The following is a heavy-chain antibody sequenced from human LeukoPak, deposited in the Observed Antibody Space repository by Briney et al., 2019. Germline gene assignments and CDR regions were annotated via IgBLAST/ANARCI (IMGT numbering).Heavy chain of an antibody. V-gene: IGHV4-34*01. J-gene: IGHJ4*02. D-gene: IGHD4-17*01. CDR1: AGSFSNYY. Sequence: SGTLSLTCAVYAGSFSNYYWSWVRQPPGKGREWIGGIYHSGSTNYNPSLKSRVTISVDTSKNQFSLKLSSVTAADTAMYYCTRGSFDYGDYQIFDYWGQGTLVTVSS. CDR3: TRGSFDYGDYQIFDY. CDR2: IYHSGST.